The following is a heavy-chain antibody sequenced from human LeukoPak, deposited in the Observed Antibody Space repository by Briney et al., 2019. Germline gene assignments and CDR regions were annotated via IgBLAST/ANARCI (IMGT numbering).Heavy chain of an antibody. D-gene: IGHD6-6*01. CDR3: ARLAGSSSSDY. J-gene: IGHJ4*02. V-gene: IGHV4-4*09. CDR1: GASISSYY. Sequence: SETLSLTCNVSGASISSYYWSWIRQPPGKGLEWIGYIYTSGSTNYNPSLKSRVTISLDMSKNQFSLKLSSVTAADTAVHYCARLAGSSSSDYWGQGTLVTVSS. CDR2: IYTSGST.